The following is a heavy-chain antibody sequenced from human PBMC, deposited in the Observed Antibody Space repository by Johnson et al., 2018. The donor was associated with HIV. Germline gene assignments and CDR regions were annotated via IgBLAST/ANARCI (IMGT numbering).Heavy chain of an antibody. Sequence: QMQLVESGGGVVQPGRSLRLSCAASGFTFSTYGMHWVRQAPGKGLEWVAVISYDGSIQYYADSVKGRFTISRDNSKNTLYLQINSLRAEDTAVFYCAKDCRDCGTFDIWGQGTMVTVSS. V-gene: IGHV3-30*18. CDR2: ISYDGSIQ. CDR3: AKDCRDCGTFDI. CDR1: GFTFSTYG. D-gene: IGHD2-21*02. J-gene: IGHJ3*02.